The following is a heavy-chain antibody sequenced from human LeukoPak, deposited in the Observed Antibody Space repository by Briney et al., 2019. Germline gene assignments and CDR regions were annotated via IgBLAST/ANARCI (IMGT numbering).Heavy chain of an antibody. CDR3: AKFRYFETMVYDY. D-gene: IGHD3-10*01. CDR2: ISGSGGST. J-gene: IGHJ4*02. CDR1: GFTFSSYA. Sequence: GGSLRLSCAASGFTFSSYAMSWVRQAPGKGLEWVSAISGSGGSTYYADSVKGRFTISRDSSKNTLYLQMNSLRAEDTAVYYCAKFRYFETMVYDYWGQGTLVTVSS. V-gene: IGHV3-23*01.